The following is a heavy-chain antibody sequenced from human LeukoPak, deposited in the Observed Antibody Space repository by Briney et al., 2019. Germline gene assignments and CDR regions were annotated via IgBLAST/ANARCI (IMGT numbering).Heavy chain of an antibody. V-gene: IGHV4-61*02. J-gene: IGHJ4*02. CDR3: ATATCGGDCYYIDY. Sequence: SQTLSLTCTVSGGSISSGSYYWSWTRQPAGKGLEWIGRIYTSGSTNYNPSLKSRVTISVDTSKNQFSLKLSSVTAADTAVYYCATATCGGDCYYIDYWGQGTLVTVSS. CDR2: IYTSGST. D-gene: IGHD2-21*01. CDR1: GGSISSGSYY.